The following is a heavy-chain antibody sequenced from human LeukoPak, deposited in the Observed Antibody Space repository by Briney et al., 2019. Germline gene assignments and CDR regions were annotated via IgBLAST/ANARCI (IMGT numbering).Heavy chain of an antibody. V-gene: IGHV4-61*01. CDR2: IYYSGST. CDR1: GGSVSSGSYY. Sequence: SETLSLTCTVSGGSVSSGSYYWSWIRQPPGKGLEWIGYIYYSGSTNYNPSLKSRVTISVDTSKNQFPLKLSSVTAADTAVYYCARESPSASFDYWGQGTLVTVSS. J-gene: IGHJ4*02. CDR3: ARESPSASFDY.